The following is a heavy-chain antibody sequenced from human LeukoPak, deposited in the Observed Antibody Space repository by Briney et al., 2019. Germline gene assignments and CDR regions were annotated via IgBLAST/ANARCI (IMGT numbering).Heavy chain of an antibody. CDR2: ISAYNGNT. V-gene: IGHV1-18*01. J-gene: IGHJ4*02. Sequence: GASVKVSCKPSRYTLTSYGVSWVRQAPGQRLEWMGWISAYNGNTNYAQKLQGRVTMTTDTSTSRAYMELRSLRSDNTAVYYCATVHSGSPFDYWGQETLVTVSS. CDR1: RYTLTSYG. CDR3: ATVHSGSPFDY. D-gene: IGHD1-26*01.